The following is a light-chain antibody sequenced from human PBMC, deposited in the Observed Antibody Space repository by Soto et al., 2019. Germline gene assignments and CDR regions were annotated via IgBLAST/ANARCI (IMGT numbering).Light chain of an antibody. CDR3: QQYNSYST. J-gene: IGKJ1*01. Sequence: DIQMTQSPSTLSASVGDRVTITCRASQSISKWWAWYQQKPGKAPKVLIFDTSTLERGVPSRFSGSGSGTEFTLTISSLQPDDFATYYCQQYNSYSTFGQGTKVDIK. V-gene: IGKV1-5*01. CDR2: DTS. CDR1: QSISKW.